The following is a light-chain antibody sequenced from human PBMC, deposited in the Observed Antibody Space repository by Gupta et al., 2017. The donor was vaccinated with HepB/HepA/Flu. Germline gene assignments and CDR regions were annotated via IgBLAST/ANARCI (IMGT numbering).Light chain of an antibody. CDR1: MSNIGRNP. CDR3: ATWDGSLSGWV. J-gene: IGLJ3*02. Sequence: QSVLTQPPSASGTPGQRLTISCSGSMSNIGRNPVKWYQQGPGTAPKFRSESNNQRPSGVPDRLSGSKSGTSAYLAISGLQPEDEGDYYCATWDGSLSGWVSGGGTKLTGL. CDR2: SNN. V-gene: IGLV1-44*01.